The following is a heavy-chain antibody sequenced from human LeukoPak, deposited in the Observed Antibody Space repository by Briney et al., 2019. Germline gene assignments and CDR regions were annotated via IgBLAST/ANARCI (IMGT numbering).Heavy chain of an antibody. CDR2: ISYDGSNK. V-gene: IGHV3-30*04. CDR3: SGDDSSQGLDV. J-gene: IGHJ6*04. CDR1: GFTFSSYA. D-gene: IGHD3-22*01. Sequence: AGGSLRLSCAASGFTFSSYAMHWVRQAPGKGLEWVAVISYDGSNKYYADSEKGRFTISRDNSKNTLYLQMNSLRAEDTAVYAKSGDDSSQGLDVWGKGTTVTVSS.